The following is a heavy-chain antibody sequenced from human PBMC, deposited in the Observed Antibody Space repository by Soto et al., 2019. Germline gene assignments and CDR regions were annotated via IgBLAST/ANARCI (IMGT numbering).Heavy chain of an antibody. D-gene: IGHD3-3*01. CDR1: GFTFSNAW. Sequence: GGSLRLSCAASGFTFSNAWMNWVRQAPGKGLEWVGRIKSKTDGGTTDYAAPVKGRFTISRDDSKNTLYLQMTSLKTEDTAVYYCTTDRVYYDFWSGYYKLDYWGKGTLVTVSS. J-gene: IGHJ4*02. CDR3: TTDRVYYDFWSGYYKLDY. V-gene: IGHV3-15*07. CDR2: IKSKTDGGTT.